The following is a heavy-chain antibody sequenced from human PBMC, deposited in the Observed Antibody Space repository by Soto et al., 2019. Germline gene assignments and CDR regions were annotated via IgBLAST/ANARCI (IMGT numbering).Heavy chain of an antibody. Sequence: ASVKVSCKASGYTFTGYYMHWVRQAPGQGLEWMGWINPNSGGTNYAQKFQGWVTMTRDTSISTAYMELSRLRSDDTAVYYCARGGQWLVVEDAFDIWGQGTMVTVSS. V-gene: IGHV1-2*04. J-gene: IGHJ3*02. CDR1: GYTFTGYY. CDR3: ARGGQWLVVEDAFDI. CDR2: INPNSGGT. D-gene: IGHD6-19*01.